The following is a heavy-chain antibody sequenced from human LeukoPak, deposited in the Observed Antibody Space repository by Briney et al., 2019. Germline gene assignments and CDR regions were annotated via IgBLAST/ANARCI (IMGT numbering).Heavy chain of an antibody. CDR3: AKAEVGRGYFDY. CDR2: ISWNSGSI. D-gene: IGHD1-26*01. Sequence: GRSLRLSCAASGFTFDDYAMHWVRQAPGKGLEWVSGISWNSGSIGYADSVKGRFTISRDNAKNSLYLQMNSLRAKDTALYYCAKAEVGRGYFDYWGQGTLVTVSS. J-gene: IGHJ4*02. CDR1: GFTFDDYA. V-gene: IGHV3-9*01.